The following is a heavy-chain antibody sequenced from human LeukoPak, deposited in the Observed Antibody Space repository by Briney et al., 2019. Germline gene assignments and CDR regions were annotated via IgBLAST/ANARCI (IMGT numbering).Heavy chain of an antibody. D-gene: IGHD2-2*02. CDR1: GYTFTSYA. CDR2: INTNTGNP. J-gene: IGHJ4*02. Sequence: ASVKVSCKASGYTFTSYAMNWVRQAPGQGLEWMGWINTNTGNPTYAQGFTGRFVFSLDTSVSTAYLQISSLKAEDTAVYYCARDHSFGYCSSTSCYMRGPDFDYWGQGTLVTVSS. CDR3: ARDHSFGYCSSTSCYMRGPDFDY. V-gene: IGHV7-4-1*02.